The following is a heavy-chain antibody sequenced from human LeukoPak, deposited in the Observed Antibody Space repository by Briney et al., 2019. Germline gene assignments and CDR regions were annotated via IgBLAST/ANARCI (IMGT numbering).Heavy chain of an antibody. CDR3: ATRAYYYGSGSYPDY. Sequence: PSETLSLTCTVSGGSISSSSYYWGWIRQPPGKGLEWIGSIYYSGSTYYNPSLKSRVTISVDTSKNQFSLKLSSVTAADTAVYYCATRAYYYGSGSYPDYWGQGTLVTVSS. V-gene: IGHV4-39*01. CDR2: IYYSGST. J-gene: IGHJ4*02. D-gene: IGHD3-10*01. CDR1: GGSISSSSYY.